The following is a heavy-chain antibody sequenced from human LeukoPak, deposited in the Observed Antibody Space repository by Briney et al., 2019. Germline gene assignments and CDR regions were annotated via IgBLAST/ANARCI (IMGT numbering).Heavy chain of an antibody. V-gene: IGHV3-21*01. Sequence: PGGSLRLSCAASGFTFSSYSMNWVRQAPGKGLEWVSSISSSSSYIYYADSVKGRFTISRDNAKNSLYLQMNSLRAEDTAVYYCARAVDTAAAKGGDYWGQGTLVTASS. CDR1: GFTFSSYS. CDR2: ISSSSSYI. D-gene: IGHD5-18*01. CDR3: ARAVDTAAAKGGDY. J-gene: IGHJ4*02.